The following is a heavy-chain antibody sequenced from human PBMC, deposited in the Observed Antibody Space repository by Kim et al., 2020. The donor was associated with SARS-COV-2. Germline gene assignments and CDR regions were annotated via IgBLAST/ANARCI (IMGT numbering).Heavy chain of an antibody. Sequence: SETLSLTCTVSGGSISSTSYYWGWIRQSPGMGLEWIGGMFYSGNTYNNPSLKSRVTILADTSKNQFSLKLTSVTTADTAVYYCASDPYGSTWYHAFDIWG. V-gene: IGHV4-39*01. D-gene: IGHD6-13*01. J-gene: IGHJ3*02. CDR3: ASDPYGSTWYHAFDI. CDR1: GGSISSTSYY. CDR2: MFYSGNT.